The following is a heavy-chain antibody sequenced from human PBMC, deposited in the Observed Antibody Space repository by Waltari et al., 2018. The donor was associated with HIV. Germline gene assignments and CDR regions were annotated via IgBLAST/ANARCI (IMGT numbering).Heavy chain of an antibody. D-gene: IGHD2-15*01. J-gene: IGHJ5*02. CDR2: ISYDGSNK. V-gene: IGHV3-30*01. Sequence: QVQLVESGGGVVQPGRSLRLSCAASGFTFSSYAMHWVRQAPGKGLEWVAVISYDGSNKYYADSVKGRFTISRDNSKNTLYLQMNSLRAEDTAVYYCARGGLYCSGGSCYVNWFDPWGQGTLVTVSS. CDR3: ARGGLYCSGGSCYVNWFDP. CDR1: GFTFSSYA.